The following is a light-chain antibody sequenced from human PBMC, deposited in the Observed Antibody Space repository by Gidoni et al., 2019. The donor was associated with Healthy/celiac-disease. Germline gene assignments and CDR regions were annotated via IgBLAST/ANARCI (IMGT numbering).Light chain of an antibody. J-gene: IGKJ4*01. CDR2: DAS. V-gene: IGKV3-11*01. CDR3: QQRSNWPTSLT. Sequence: EIVLTQSPATLSLSPGERATLSCQAPMLLIYDASNRATGIPARFSGSGSGTDFTLTISSIEPEDFAVYDCQQRSNWPTSLTFGGGTKVEIK.